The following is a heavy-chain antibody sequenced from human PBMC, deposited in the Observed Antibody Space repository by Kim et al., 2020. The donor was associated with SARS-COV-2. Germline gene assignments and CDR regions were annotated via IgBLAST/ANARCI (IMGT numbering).Heavy chain of an antibody. CDR1: GFTVSSNY. J-gene: IGHJ3*02. CDR2: IYGGGST. V-gene: IGHV3-53*01. D-gene: IGHD5-18*01. CDR3: ARVLRRDGYSLALDI. Sequence: GGSLRLSCAASGFTVSSNYMSWVRQAPGKGLEWVSVIYGGGSTSYADSVKGRFTISRDNSKNTLHLQMNSLRAEDTAVYYCARVLRRDGYSLALDIWGQGTMVTVSS.